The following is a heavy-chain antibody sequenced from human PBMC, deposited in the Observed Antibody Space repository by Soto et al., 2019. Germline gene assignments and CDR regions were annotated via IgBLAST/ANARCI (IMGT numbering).Heavy chain of an antibody. Sequence: SVKVSCKASGGTFSSYAISWVRQAPGQGLEWMGGIIPIFGTANYAQKFQGRVTITADESTSTAYMELSSLRDEDTAVYYCATESVDTAMEHRIGMDVWGQGTTVTVSS. CDR3: ATESVDTAMEHRIGMDV. J-gene: IGHJ6*02. D-gene: IGHD5-18*01. V-gene: IGHV1-69*13. CDR2: IIPIFGTA. CDR1: GGTFSSYA.